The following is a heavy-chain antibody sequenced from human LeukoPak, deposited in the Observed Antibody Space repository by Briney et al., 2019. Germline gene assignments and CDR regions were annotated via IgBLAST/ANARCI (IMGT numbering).Heavy chain of an antibody. V-gene: IGHV3-21*01. CDR2: ISSSSTSI. J-gene: IGHJ2*01. CDR3: ARDYSYYYDSSALNGIDL. Sequence: PGGSLRLSCAASGFTFNNYDMNWVPQAPGKGRQWVSSISSSSTSIYHTDSVKDRFTISRDNAKNSLYLQMHSVRAEDTAVYYCARDYSYYYDSSALNGIDLWGRGTLVTVS. CDR1: GFTFNNYD. D-gene: IGHD3-22*01.